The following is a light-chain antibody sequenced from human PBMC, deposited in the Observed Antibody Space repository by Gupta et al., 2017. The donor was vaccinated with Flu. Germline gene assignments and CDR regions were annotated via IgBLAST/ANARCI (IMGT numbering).Light chain of an antibody. CDR1: SLRNSY. CDR2: AKN. V-gene: IGLV3-19*01. CDR3: NSQDSTANNQAV. J-gene: IGLJ2*01. Sequence: SSELTQDPAVSVALGQTVRITCQGDSLRNSYASWYQQKPGQAPVLVIYAKNIRPSGIPDRFSGSSSGNTASFTINXAXAEEEAXYYCNSQDSTANNQAVFGGGTKLTVL.